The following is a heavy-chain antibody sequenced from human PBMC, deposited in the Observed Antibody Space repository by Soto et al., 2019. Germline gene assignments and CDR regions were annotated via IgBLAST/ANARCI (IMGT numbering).Heavy chain of an antibody. J-gene: IGHJ4*02. V-gene: IGHV3-23*01. CDR2: ISGSGGST. Sequence: PGGSLRLSCAASRFTFSNYVMSWVRQAPGKGLEWVSSISGSGGSTYYGDSVKGRFTISRDNSKNTLYLQMNSLRADDTALYYCVRDIVVVPAASPMGYFDYWGQGTLVTVSS. D-gene: IGHD2-2*01. CDR3: VRDIVVVPAASPMGYFDY. CDR1: RFTFSNYV.